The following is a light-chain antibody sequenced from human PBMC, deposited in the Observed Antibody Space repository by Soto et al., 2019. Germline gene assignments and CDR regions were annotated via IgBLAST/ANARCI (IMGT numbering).Light chain of an antibody. CDR1: STDVGGYDY. CDR3: FPFTTTSTHV. J-gene: IGLJ1*01. V-gene: IGLV2-14*01. CDR2: EVN. Sequence: HSALTQPASVSGSPGQSITISCTGTSTDVGGYDYVSWFQQHPGKAPKLMISEVNNRPSGVSNRFSGSKSGNTAYLTISGLKVEDEAEYFCFPFTTTSTHVFGTGTKVTGL.